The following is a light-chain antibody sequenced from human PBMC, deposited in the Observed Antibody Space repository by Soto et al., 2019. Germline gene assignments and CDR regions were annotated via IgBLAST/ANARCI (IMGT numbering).Light chain of an antibody. CDR2: DAS. CDR3: QQYERYPLT. V-gene: IGKV1-5*01. Sequence: DIQMTQSPSTLSASVGDTVTITCRASQSISDWLAWYQQKPGKVPKLLMSDASNLDSGVPPRFSGSGYGTEFTLTIGGLQPDDFATYYRQQYERYPLTFGGGTEVEIK. CDR1: QSISDW. J-gene: IGKJ4*01.